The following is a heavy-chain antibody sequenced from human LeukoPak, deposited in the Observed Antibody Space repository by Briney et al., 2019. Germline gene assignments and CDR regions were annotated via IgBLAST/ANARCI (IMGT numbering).Heavy chain of an antibody. Sequence: SETLSLTCTVSGGSVSNYYWSWIRQPAGMGLEWIGRIHTSGSTNYDPSLKSRVTMSVDTSKSQFSLKLSSVTAADTAVYYCARMVGATRCDIWGQGTMVTVSS. V-gene: IGHV4-4*07. D-gene: IGHD1-26*01. CDR3: ARMVGATRCDI. CDR2: IHTSGST. J-gene: IGHJ3*02. CDR1: GGSVSNYY.